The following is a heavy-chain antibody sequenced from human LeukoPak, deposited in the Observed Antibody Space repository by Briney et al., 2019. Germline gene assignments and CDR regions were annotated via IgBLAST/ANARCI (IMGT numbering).Heavy chain of an antibody. V-gene: IGHV3-15*01. CDR1: RFTFSNAW. CDR2: IKSKTEGGTT. Sequence: GGSLRLSCAASRFTFSNAWMSWVRQAPGKGLEWVGRIKSKTEGGTTDYAAPVKGRFTISRDDSKNTLYLQMNSLRAEDTAVYYCAKITDCSSTSCLGVFDYWGQGTLVTVSS. CDR3: AKITDCSSTSCLGVFDY. D-gene: IGHD2-2*01. J-gene: IGHJ4*02.